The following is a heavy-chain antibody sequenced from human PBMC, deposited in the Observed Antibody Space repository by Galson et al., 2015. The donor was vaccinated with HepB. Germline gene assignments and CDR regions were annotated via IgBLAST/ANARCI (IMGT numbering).Heavy chain of an antibody. J-gene: IGHJ4*02. CDR1: GGTFSSYT. Sequence: SVKVSCKASGGTFSSYTISWVRQAPGQGLEWMGWISAYNGNTNYAQKLQGRVTMTTDTSTSTAYMELRSLRSDDTAVYYCARDGAGEPRVDYWGQGTLVTVSS. V-gene: IGHV1-18*01. D-gene: IGHD3-16*01. CDR3: ARDGAGEPRVDY. CDR2: ISAYNGNT.